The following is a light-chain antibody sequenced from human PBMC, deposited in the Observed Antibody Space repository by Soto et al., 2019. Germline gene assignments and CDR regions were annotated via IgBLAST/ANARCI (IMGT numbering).Light chain of an antibody. CDR1: QSIGSW. Sequence: DIQMTQSPSSLSASVGDRVTITCRASQSIGSWLAWYQQKPGKAPKLLIYAASTLQSGVPSRFSGSGSGTDFTLTIGCLQSEDFATYYCQQYYSYPRTFGQGTKVDIK. J-gene: IGKJ1*01. CDR2: AAS. CDR3: QQYYSYPRT. V-gene: IGKV1-5*01.